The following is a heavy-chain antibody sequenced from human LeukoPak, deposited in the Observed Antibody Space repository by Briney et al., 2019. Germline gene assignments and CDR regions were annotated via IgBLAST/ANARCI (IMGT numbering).Heavy chain of an antibody. CDR3: AKTQGQGNFDY. CDR1: GFTFTNFA. CDR2: ISGSGGGT. V-gene: IGHV3-23*01. Sequence: GGSLRLSCAASGFTFTNFAMSWVRQAPGMGLEWVSTISGSGGGTYDADSVKGRFTISRDNSKNTLYLQMSSLRAEDTAVYYWAKTQGQGNFDYSGQGTLVTVSS. J-gene: IGHJ4*02.